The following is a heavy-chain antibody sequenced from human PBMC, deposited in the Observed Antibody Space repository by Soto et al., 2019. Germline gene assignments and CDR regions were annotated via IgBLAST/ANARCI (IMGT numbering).Heavy chain of an antibody. J-gene: IGHJ4*02. Sequence: QVRLVQSGAEVKKPGASVKVSCTTSGYTFSGYYIHWVRQAPGQGLEWMAWINPDSGDTNYAQKFQGRVTLTRDTSVRTVYMELSGLRVDDTVMFYCARGYIGPYDSDWGQGTLVTVSS. CDR1: GYTFSGYY. CDR2: INPDSGDT. D-gene: IGHD3-16*01. V-gene: IGHV1-2*02. CDR3: ARGYIGPYDSD.